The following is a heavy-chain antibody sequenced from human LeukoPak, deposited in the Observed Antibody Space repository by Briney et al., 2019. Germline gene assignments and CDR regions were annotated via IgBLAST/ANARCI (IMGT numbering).Heavy chain of an antibody. Sequence: ASVKVSCKASGYTFTSYGISWVRQALGQGLEWMGWISAYNGNTNYAQKLQGRVTMTTDTSTSTAYMELRSLRSDDTAVYYCARWTGYYDSSGYAYWGQGTLVTVSS. CDR1: GYTFTSYG. CDR3: ARWTGYYDSSGYAY. J-gene: IGHJ4*02. CDR2: ISAYNGNT. V-gene: IGHV1-18*01. D-gene: IGHD3-22*01.